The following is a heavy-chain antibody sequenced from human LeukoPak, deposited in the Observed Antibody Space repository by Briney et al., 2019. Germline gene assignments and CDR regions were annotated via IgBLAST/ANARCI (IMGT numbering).Heavy chain of an antibody. CDR3: ARGPNRYSSGWYYFDS. CDR2: VYYSGST. Sequence: PSESLSLTCTVSGGSLTNYYWSWIRQTPGKGLEWIGCVYYSGSTKYNPSLESRFTMSIDTSKSQFSLKVNSVTTADTAVYYCARGPNRYSSGWYYFDSWGQGTLVTVSS. V-gene: IGHV4-59*01. J-gene: IGHJ4*02. CDR1: GGSLTNYY. D-gene: IGHD6-19*01.